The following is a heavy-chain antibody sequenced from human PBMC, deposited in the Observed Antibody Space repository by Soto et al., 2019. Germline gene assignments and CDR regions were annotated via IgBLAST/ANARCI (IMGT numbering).Heavy chain of an antibody. CDR1: GFTFSSYS. J-gene: IGHJ5*02. Sequence: GSLRLSCAASGFTFSSYSMNWVRQAPGQGLEWVSSISFSSNHIYYADSVTGRFTISRDNAKNSLSLQMNSLRAEDTAVYYCARHPERIAEIGWFDPWGQGTLVTVSS. V-gene: IGHV3-21*01. CDR3: ARHPERIAEIGWFDP. D-gene: IGHD6-13*01. CDR2: ISFSSNHI.